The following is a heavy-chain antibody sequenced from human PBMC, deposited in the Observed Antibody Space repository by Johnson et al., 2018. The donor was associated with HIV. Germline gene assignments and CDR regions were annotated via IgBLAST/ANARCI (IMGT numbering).Heavy chain of an antibody. CDR3: ARPFRIAAYGGSDAFDI. Sequence: VQLVESGGGLVQTGGSLRLSCADSGFTFSRYDMHWVRQVTGKGLEWVSAIGTAGDTYYPGSVKGRFTVSRENAKHTLYLQMNSLRAEDTAVYYCARPFRIAAYGGSDAFDIWGQGTMVTVSS. J-gene: IGHJ3*02. D-gene: IGHD6-13*01. V-gene: IGHV3-13*01. CDR2: IGTAGDT. CDR1: GFTFSRYD.